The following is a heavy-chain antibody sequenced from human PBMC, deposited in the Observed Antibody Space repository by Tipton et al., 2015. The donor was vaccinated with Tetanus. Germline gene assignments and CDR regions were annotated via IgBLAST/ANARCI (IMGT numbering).Heavy chain of an antibody. V-gene: IGHV4-39*01. CDR2: INYYGTT. J-gene: IGHJ4*02. CDR3: ANRPGAKTQFDY. D-gene: IGHD1-26*01. Sequence: TLSLTCTVSRGSISSDIYNWGWIRQPPGRGLQWIGNINYYGTTYYSPSLESRVTMSVDPPKNQFSLQPTSATAADTAIYYCANRPGAKTQFDYWGQGTLVTVSS. CDR1: RGSISSDIYN.